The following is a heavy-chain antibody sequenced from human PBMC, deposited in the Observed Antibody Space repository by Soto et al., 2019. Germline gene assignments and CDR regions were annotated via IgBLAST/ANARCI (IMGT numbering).Heavy chain of an antibody. Sequence: QVQLVQSGAEVKKPGASVKVSCKASGYTFTGYYMHWVRQAPGQGLEWMGWISAYNGNTNYAQKLQGRVTMTTDTSTSTAYMELRSLRSDDTAVYYCAREGGYYDSSGYRVWGQGTLVTVSS. CDR2: ISAYNGNT. CDR1: GYTFTGYY. J-gene: IGHJ4*02. CDR3: AREGGYYDSSGYRV. D-gene: IGHD3-22*01. V-gene: IGHV1-18*04.